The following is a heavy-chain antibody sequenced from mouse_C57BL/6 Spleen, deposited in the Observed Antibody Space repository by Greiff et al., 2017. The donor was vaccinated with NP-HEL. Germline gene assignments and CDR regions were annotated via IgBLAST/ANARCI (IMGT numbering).Heavy chain of an antibody. D-gene: IGHD1-1*01. Sequence: EVQLQQSGPELVKPGASVKIPCKASGYTFTDYNMDWVKQSHGKSLEWIGDINPNNGGTIYNQKFKGKATLTVDKSSSTAYMELRSLTSEDTAVYYCARTRYYYGSRGYFDVWGTGTTVTVSS. CDR2: INPNNGGT. CDR1: GYTFTDYN. J-gene: IGHJ1*03. V-gene: IGHV1-18*01. CDR3: ARTRYYYGSRGYFDV.